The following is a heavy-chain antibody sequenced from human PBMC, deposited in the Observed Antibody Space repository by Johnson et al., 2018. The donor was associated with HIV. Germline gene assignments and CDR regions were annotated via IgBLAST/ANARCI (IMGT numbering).Heavy chain of an antibody. CDR1: GFTFRDYY. V-gene: IGHV3-11*04. CDR2: ISTSGSTI. Sequence: QVQLVESGGGVVQPGRSLRLFFSASGFTFRDYYMSWIRQAPGKGLEWVSYISTSGSTIYYADSVKGRFTISRDNAKNTLYLQMNSLRAEDTAVYYCARGQWLVHQRDAFDIWGQGTMVTVSS. CDR3: ARGQWLVHQRDAFDI. D-gene: IGHD6-19*01. J-gene: IGHJ3*02.